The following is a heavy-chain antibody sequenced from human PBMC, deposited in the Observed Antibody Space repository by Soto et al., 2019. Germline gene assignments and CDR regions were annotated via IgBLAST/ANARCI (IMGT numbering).Heavy chain of an antibody. CDR3: ARHEVVWSAFDI. D-gene: IGHD2-2*01. J-gene: IGHJ3*02. CDR1: GGSISSYY. Sequence: PSETLSLTCTVSGGSISSYYWSWIRQPPGKGLEWIGYIYYSGSTNYNPSLKSRVTISVDTSKNQFSLKLSSVTAADSAVYYCARHEVVWSAFDIWGQGTTVTVSS. CDR2: IYYSGST. V-gene: IGHV4-59*08.